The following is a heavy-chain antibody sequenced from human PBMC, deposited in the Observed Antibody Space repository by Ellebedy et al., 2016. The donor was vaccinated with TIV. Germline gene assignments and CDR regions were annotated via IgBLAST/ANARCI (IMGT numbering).Heavy chain of an antibody. V-gene: IGHV3-7*01. CDR2: IKTDGSET. D-gene: IGHD3-3*01. J-gene: IGHJ5*02. CDR1: GFSSSNFW. Sequence: GESLKISCAAWGFSSSNFWMSWVRQAPGKGLEWVAHIKTDGSETYYVDSVKGRFTISRENAKNALFLQMDGLRVDDSAAYYCVGFGVFNLWGQGAPVTVSS. CDR3: VGFGVFNL.